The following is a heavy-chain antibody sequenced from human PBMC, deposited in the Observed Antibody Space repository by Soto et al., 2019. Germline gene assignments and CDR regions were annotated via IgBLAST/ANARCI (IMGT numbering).Heavy chain of an antibody. CDR2: IIDSGGST. V-gene: IGHV3-23*01. CDR1: GFTFSNYW. J-gene: IGHJ6*02. Sequence: PGGSLRLSCAASGFTFSNYWMNWVRQAPGKGLEWVSDIIDSGGSTYYADAVKGRFTISRDNSKSTLYLQMNSLRAEDTAVYYCGKGRSYYYYYGVDVWGQGTTVTVSS. D-gene: IGHD1-26*01. CDR3: GKGRSYYYYYGVDV.